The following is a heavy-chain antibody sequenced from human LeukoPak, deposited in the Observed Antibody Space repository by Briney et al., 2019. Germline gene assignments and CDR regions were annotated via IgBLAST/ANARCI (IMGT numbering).Heavy chain of an antibody. CDR2: IYYSGST. Sequence: PSETLSLTCTVSGGSISSSSYYWGWIRQPPGKGLEWIGSIYYSGSTYYNPSLKSRVTISVDTSKNQFSLKLSSVTAADTAMYYCVKSGGYGLIDYWGQGTLVTVSS. V-gene: IGHV4-39*07. J-gene: IGHJ4*02. CDR1: GGSISSSSYY. CDR3: VKSGGYGLIDY. D-gene: IGHD1-26*01.